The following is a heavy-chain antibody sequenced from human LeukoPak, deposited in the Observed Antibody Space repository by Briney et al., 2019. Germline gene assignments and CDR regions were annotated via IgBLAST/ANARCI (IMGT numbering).Heavy chain of an antibody. J-gene: IGHJ5*02. CDR2: ISAYNGNT. V-gene: IGHV1-18*01. D-gene: IGHD3-3*01. Sequence: GASVKVSCKASGYTFTSYGISWVRQAPGQGLEWMGWISAYNGNTNYAQKLQGRVTMTTDTSTSTAYTELRSLRSDDTAVYYCARDYDFWSGYLGKNNWFDPWGQGTLVTVSS. CDR1: GYTFTSYG. CDR3: ARDYDFWSGYLGKNNWFDP.